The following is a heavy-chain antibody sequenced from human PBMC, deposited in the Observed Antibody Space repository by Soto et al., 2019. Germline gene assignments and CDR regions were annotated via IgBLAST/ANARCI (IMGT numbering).Heavy chain of an antibody. J-gene: IGHJ4*02. Sequence: PGGSLRLSCAASGFTFSSYAMSWVRQAPGKGLEWVSAISGSGGSTYYADSVKGRFTISRDNSKNTLYLQMNSLRAEDTAVYYCAKDRSRIVGAPLAFDYWGQGTLVTVSS. CDR3: AKDRSRIVGAPLAFDY. D-gene: IGHD1-26*01. V-gene: IGHV3-23*01. CDR1: GFTFSSYA. CDR2: ISGSGGST.